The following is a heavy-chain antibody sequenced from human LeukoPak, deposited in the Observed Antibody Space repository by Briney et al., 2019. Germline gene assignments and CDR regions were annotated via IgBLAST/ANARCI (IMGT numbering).Heavy chain of an antibody. J-gene: IGHJ4*02. D-gene: IGHD6-13*01. CDR3: ATERGYSGSRIFDF. V-gene: IGHV3-15*04. CDR2: IETKTGGGTT. CDR1: GFIFSDAW. Sequence: GGSLRLSCAASGFIFSDAWLNWVRQAPGTGREGVGRIETKTGGGTTHYAAPVKGRFTVSRDDSQNPLYLQMNSLKTEDTAIYYCATERGYSGSRIFDFWGQGSLVTVSS.